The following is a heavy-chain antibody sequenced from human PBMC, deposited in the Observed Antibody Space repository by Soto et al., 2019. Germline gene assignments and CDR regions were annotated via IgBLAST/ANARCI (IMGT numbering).Heavy chain of an antibody. CDR3: ASQVLSMGYGMDV. CDR2: INAGNGNT. V-gene: IGHV1-3*01. J-gene: IGHJ6*02. D-gene: IGHD2-8*02. Sequence: QVQLVQSGAEVKKPGSSVKVSCKASGGTFSTYAISWVRQAPGQGLEWMGWINAGNGNTKYSQKFQGRVTITRDTSASTAYMELSSLRSEDTAVYYCASQVLSMGYGMDVWGQGTTVTVSS. CDR1: GGTFSTYA.